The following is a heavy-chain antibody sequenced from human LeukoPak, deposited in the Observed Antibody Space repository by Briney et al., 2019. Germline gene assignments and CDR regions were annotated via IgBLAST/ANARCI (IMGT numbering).Heavy chain of an antibody. CDR3: TRSVTGSHYFDY. Sequence: PGGSLRLSCAASGFTFSSYAMHWVRQAPGKGLEWVAVISYDGSNKYYADSVKGRFTISRDNSKNTLYLQMNSLRAEDTAVYYCTRSVTGSHYFDYWGQGTLVTVSS. J-gene: IGHJ4*02. D-gene: IGHD4-11*01. CDR1: GFTFSSYA. CDR2: ISYDGSNK. V-gene: IGHV3-30*04.